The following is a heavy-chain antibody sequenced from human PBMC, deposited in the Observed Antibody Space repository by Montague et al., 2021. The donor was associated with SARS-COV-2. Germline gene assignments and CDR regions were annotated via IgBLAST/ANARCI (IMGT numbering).Heavy chain of an antibody. Sequence: SLRLSCAASGFTFNSYWMRWVRQAPGKGLVWVSRINSDGSYITYADSVKGRFTTSRDNTKNTLYLQMNSLRAEDTAVYHCTRGEQLSYYFYDMGVWGQGTTVTVSS. CDR3: TRGEQLSYYFYDMGV. V-gene: IGHV3-74*01. CDR2: INSDGSYI. D-gene: IGHD1/OR15-1a*01. J-gene: IGHJ6*02. CDR1: GFTFNSYW.